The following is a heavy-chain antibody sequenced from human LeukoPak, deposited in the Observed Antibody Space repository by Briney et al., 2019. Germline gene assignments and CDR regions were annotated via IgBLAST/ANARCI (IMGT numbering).Heavy chain of an antibody. V-gene: IGHV1-18*01. Sequence: ASVKVSCKASGYTFTSYGISWVRQAPGQGLEWMGWISPYNGNTNYAQQFQGRLTMTTDTSTSTAYMELSSLRSEDTAVYYCARTLGFGGHMDVWGKGTTVTVSS. J-gene: IGHJ6*03. CDR1: GYTFTSYG. CDR2: ISPYNGNT. CDR3: ARTLGFGGHMDV. D-gene: IGHD3-10*01.